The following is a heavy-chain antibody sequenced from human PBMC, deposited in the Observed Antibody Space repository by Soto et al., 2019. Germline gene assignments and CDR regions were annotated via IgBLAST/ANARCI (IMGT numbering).Heavy chain of an antibody. V-gene: IGHV1-69*13. CDR3: AREGGRGVGDYFDY. CDR1: GCTFSSYA. J-gene: IGHJ4*02. D-gene: IGHD3-16*01. CDR2: IIPIFGTA. Sequence: ASVKVSCKASGCTFSSYAISWVRQAPGQGLEWMGRIIPIFGTANYAQKFQGRVTITADESTSTAYMELSSLRSEDTAVYYCAREGGRGVGDYFDYWGQGTLVTVSS.